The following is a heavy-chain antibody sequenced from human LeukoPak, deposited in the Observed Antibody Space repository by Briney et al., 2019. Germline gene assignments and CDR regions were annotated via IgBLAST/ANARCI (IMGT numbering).Heavy chain of an antibody. CDR2: IHKSGST. Sequence: SETLSLTCPVSGRSISSLYWTWIRQPPGKGLEWIGNIHKSGSTNYNPSLKSRFTISGNTAKNQFSLRLNSVTAADTAVYYGGRESFGGHCSRTGCYQYTWVDPWGQGSLVTVSS. CDR3: GRESFGGHCSRTGCYQYTWVDP. CDR1: GRSISSLY. D-gene: IGHD2-2*01. J-gene: IGHJ5*02. V-gene: IGHV4-59*11.